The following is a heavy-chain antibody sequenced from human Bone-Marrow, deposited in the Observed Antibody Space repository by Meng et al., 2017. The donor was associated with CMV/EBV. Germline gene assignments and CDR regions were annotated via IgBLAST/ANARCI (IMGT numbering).Heavy chain of an antibody. CDR1: GGSFSGYY. D-gene: IGHD1-26*01. V-gene: IGHV4-34*01. J-gene: IGHJ4*02. CDR3: VSRLVGATSRVFDY. Sequence: SETLSLTCAVYGGSFSGYYWSWIRQPPGKGLEWIGEINHSGSTNYNPSLKSRVTISVDTSKNQFSLKLSSVTAADTAVYYCVSRLVGATSRVFDYCGQGTLVTVSS. CDR2: INHSGST.